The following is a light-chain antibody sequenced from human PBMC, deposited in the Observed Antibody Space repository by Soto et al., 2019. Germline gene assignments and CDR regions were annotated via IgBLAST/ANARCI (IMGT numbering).Light chain of an antibody. CDR2: SNI. CDR3: AAWDDSLNGVV. CDR1: TSNIGINT. V-gene: IGLV1-44*01. Sequence: QSVLTQPPSASETPGQRVTISCSGSTSNIGINTVNWYQQLPGTAPKLLIYSNIQRPSGVPDRFSGSKSGTSASLAISGLQSEDEADYYCAAWDDSLNGVVFGGGTKLTVL. J-gene: IGLJ2*01.